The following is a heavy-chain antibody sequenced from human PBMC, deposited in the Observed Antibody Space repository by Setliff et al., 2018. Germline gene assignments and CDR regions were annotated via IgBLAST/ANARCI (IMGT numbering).Heavy chain of an antibody. CDR1: GGSISSGGYY. CDR2: IYYSGST. CDR3: ARGKSVTASNWFDP. D-gene: IGHD5-18*01. Sequence: PSETLSLTCTVSGGSISSGGYYWSWIRQHPGKGLEWIGYIYYSGSTYYTPSLKSRVTISVDTSKNQFSLKLSSVTAADTAVYYCARGKSVTASNWFDPGAREPRSPSPQ. V-gene: IGHV4-31*02. J-gene: IGHJ5*02.